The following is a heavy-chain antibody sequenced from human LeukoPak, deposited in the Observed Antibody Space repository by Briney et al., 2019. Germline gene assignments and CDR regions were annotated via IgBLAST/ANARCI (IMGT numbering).Heavy chain of an antibody. D-gene: IGHD4-17*01. CDR1: GFTFSSYA. J-gene: IGHJ6*03. CDR3: ASFYGDYGHYYYYYYMDV. V-gene: IGHV3-23*01. Sequence: PGGSLRLSCEASGFTFSSYAMSWVRQAPGKGLAWVSVISSSADSTYYADSVKGRFTISRDNAKNSLYLQMNSLRAEDTAVYYCASFYGDYGHYYYYYYMDVWGKGTTVTVSS. CDR2: ISSSADST.